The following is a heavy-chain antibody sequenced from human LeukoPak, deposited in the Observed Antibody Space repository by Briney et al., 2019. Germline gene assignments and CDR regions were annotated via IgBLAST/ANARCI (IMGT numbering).Heavy chain of an antibody. D-gene: IGHD3-16*01. CDR1: GFTFSSYA. J-gene: IGHJ4*02. CDR3: AKDLSVWGTRPRMGHFDY. V-gene: IGHV3-23*01. Sequence: GGTLRLSCAASGFTFSSYAMSWVRQAPGKGLEWVSAISSSVGSRYYADSVKGRCTISRDNSKNTLYLQMNSLMAAAEAAWYCAKDLSVWGTRPRMGHFDYWGEGTLVPVSS. CDR2: ISSSVGSR.